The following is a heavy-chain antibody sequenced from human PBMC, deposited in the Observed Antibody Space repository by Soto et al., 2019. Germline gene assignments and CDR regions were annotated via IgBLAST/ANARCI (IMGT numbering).Heavy chain of an antibody. CDR2: IGTHADTT. CDR1: GFTFTTYA. D-gene: IGHD3-16*01. J-gene: IGHJ3*02. CDR3: ARPYVEVAVNDAFDI. Sequence: EWQLLGSGGGWVQPGGSLRLPCAASGFTFTTYALTWVRKAPGKGLEWVSSIGTHADTTYYVDSVKGRFSISRDNSKNTVYLQMSSLSAEDTAVYYCARPYVEVAVNDAFDIWGRGTMVTVSS. V-gene: IGHV3-23*01.